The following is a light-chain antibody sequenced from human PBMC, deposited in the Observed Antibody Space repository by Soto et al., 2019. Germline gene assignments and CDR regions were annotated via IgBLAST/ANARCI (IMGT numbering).Light chain of an antibody. Sequence: QAVVTQPASVSGSPGQSITISCTGTSSDVGSYNLVSWYQQHPGKAPKLMIYEDNKRPSGVSSRFSGSKSGNTASLTISGLQAEDEAHYYCCSYAPISTVVFGGGTQLAVL. CDR3: CSYAPISTVV. CDR2: EDN. J-gene: IGLJ3*02. CDR1: SSDVGSYNL. V-gene: IGLV2-23*01.